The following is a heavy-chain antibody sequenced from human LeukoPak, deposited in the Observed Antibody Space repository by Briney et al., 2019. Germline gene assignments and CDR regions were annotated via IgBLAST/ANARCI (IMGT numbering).Heavy chain of an antibody. V-gene: IGHV3-7*01. CDR1: GFTFSTYG. J-gene: IGHJ4*02. Sequence: GGSLRLSCAASGFTFSTYGMSWVRQAPGKGLEWVANIKQDGSQKSYVDSVKGRFTISRDNANNLLYLQMNSLRAEDTAVYYCARESFAARWDWGQGTLVTVSS. D-gene: IGHD6-6*01. CDR3: ARESFAARWD. CDR2: IKQDGSQK.